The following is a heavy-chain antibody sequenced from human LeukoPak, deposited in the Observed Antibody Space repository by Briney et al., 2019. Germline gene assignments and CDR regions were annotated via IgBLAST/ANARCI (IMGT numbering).Heavy chain of an antibody. J-gene: IGHJ4*02. Sequence: SETLSLTCTVSGGSISNSSYYWGWIRQPPGKGLEWIGAIYYSGSTYFDPSLKSRVTMSVDTSKDQFSLQLSSVTAADTAVYYCARQYYDILTGYPYYFDYWGQGTLVTVSS. CDR1: GGSISNSSYY. V-gene: IGHV4-39*01. CDR3: ARQYYDILTGYPYYFDY. D-gene: IGHD3-9*01. CDR2: IYYSGST.